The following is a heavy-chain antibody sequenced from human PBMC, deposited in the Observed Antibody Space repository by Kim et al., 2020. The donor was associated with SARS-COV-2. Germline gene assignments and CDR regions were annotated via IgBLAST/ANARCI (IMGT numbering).Heavy chain of an antibody. CDR1: GFTFSSYE. D-gene: IGHD2-2*01. Sequence: GGSLRLSCAASGFTFSSYEMNWVRQAPGKWLEWVSYISSSGSTIYYADSLKGRFTISRDNAKNSLYLQMNSLRAEETTVYYWARVPYCSSTSCYHDGGYYYYYMDVLGKGTTVTVSS. V-gene: IGHV3-48*03. CDR3: ARVPYCSSTSCYHDGGYYYYYMDV. J-gene: IGHJ6*03. CDR2: ISSSGSTI.